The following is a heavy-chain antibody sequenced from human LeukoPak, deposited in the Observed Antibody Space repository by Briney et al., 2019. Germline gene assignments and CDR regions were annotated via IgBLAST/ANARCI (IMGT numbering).Heavy chain of an antibody. CDR2: IYHSGST. CDR1: GGSISSGGYS. J-gene: IGHJ4*02. Sequence: NPSQTLSLTCAVSGGSISSGGYSWSWIRQPPGKGLEWIGYIYHSGSTYYNPSLKSRVTISVDTSKNQFSLKLSSVTAADTAVYYCARGLSEARYQLLQGPFDYWGQGTLVTVSS. CDR3: ARGLSEARYQLLQGPFDY. D-gene: IGHD2-2*01. V-gene: IGHV4-30-2*01.